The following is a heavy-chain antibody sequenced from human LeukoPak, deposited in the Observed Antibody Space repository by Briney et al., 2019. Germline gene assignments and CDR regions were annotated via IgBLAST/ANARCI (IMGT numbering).Heavy chain of an antibody. CDR1: GGSFSGYY. Sequence: PSETLSLTCAVYGGSFSGYYWSWIRQPPGKGLDWIGEINHSGSTNYNPSLKSRVTISVDTSKNQFSLKLSSVTAADTAVYYCARDKPAYSSGWYRGGNWFDPWGQGTLVTVSS. D-gene: IGHD6-19*01. CDR3: ARDKPAYSSGWYRGGNWFDP. J-gene: IGHJ5*02. V-gene: IGHV4-34*01. CDR2: INHSGST.